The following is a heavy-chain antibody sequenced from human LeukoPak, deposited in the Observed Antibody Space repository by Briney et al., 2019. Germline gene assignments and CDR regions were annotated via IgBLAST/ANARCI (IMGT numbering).Heavy chain of an antibody. CDR3: SRSPDFWSALDF. J-gene: IGHJ4*02. D-gene: IGHD3-3*01. CDR2: VSWDSTRM. Sequence: GGSLRISCAASGYNFDAYAMHWVRQVPGRGLEWVSGVSWDSTRMAYADSVKGRFTISRDNAKNSLYLQMTSLRPEDTAVYYCSRSPDFWSALDFWGQGTLVAVSS. V-gene: IGHV3-9*01. CDR1: GYNFDAYA.